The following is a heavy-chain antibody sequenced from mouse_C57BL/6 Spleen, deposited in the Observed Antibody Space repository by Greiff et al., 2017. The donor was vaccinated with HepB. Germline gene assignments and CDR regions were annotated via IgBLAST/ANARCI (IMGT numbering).Heavy chain of an antibody. Sequence: QVQLQQSGPELVKPGASVKISCKASGYAFSSSWMNWVKQRPGKGLEWIGRIYPGDGDTNYNGKFKGKATLTADKSSSTAYMQLSSLTSEDSAVYFCARERYYGSSPAWFAYWGQGTLVTVSA. CDR3: ARERYYGSSPAWFAY. J-gene: IGHJ3*01. CDR1: GYAFSSSW. V-gene: IGHV1-82*01. D-gene: IGHD1-1*01. CDR2: IYPGDGDT.